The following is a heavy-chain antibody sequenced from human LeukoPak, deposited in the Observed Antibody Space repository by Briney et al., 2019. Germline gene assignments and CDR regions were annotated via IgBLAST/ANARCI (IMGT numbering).Heavy chain of an antibody. CDR3: ARVGALCSSTSCYLNWFDP. J-gene: IGHJ5*02. V-gene: IGHV4-34*01. CDR1: GGSFSGYY. Sequence: SETLSLTCAVYGGSFSGYYWSWIRQPPGKGLEWIGEINHSGSTNYNPSLKGRVTISVDTSKNQFSLKLSSVTAADTAVYYCARVGALCSSTSCYLNWFDPWGQGTLVTVSS. D-gene: IGHD2-2*01. CDR2: INHSGST.